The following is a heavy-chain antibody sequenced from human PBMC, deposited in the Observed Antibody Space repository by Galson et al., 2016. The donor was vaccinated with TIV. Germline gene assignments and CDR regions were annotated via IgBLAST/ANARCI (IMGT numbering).Heavy chain of an antibody. Sequence: SLRLSCAASGFTFSSHDMKWVRQAPGKGLEWVSAISGSGATTHYAASVKGRFTISRDNSKNTLYVQMDSLRAKDTALYYCAKVPSSCFAYYYGCDVWGQGTTVTVS. CDR2: ISGSGATT. J-gene: IGHJ6*02. CDR3: AKVPSSCFAYYYGCDV. CDR1: GFTFSSHD. D-gene: IGHD3-10*01. V-gene: IGHV3-23*01.